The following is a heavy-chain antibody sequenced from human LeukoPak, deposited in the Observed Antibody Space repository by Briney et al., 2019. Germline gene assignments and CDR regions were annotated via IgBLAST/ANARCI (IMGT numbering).Heavy chain of an antibody. CDR2: IYYSGST. J-gene: IGHJ5*02. V-gene: IGHV4-39*01. Sequence: SETLSLTCTVSGGSISSSSYYWGWIRQPPGKGLEWIGSIYYSGSTYYKPSHKSRVTISVDTSKNQFSLKLSSVTAADTAVYYCLKYQLGDWFDPWGQGTLVTVSS. CDR3: LKYQLGDWFDP. D-gene: IGHD2-2*01. CDR1: GGSISSSSYY.